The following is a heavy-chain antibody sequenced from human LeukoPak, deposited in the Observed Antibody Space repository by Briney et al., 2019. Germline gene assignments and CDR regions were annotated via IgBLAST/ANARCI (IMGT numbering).Heavy chain of an antibody. V-gene: IGHV3-9*03. Sequence: GSSLRLSCGACGYTFDDNDMQWVRHATGKGLEWVSGMSWNSGTMSYADSAKGRFTSSRDNAKNSLYLQMNSLRAEDMALYYCAKGGATVTTWFDYWGQGTLVTVSS. CDR2: MSWNSGTM. J-gene: IGHJ4*02. CDR3: AKGGATVTTWFDY. D-gene: IGHD4-17*01. CDR1: GYTFDDND.